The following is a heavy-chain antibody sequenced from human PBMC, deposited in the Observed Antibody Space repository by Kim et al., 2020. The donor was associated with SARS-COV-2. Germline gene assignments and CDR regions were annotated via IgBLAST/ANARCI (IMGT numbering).Heavy chain of an antibody. J-gene: IGHJ6*02. CDR1: GYTFTSYA. D-gene: IGHD2-2*01. V-gene: IGHV7-4-1*02. Sequence: ASVKVSCKASGYTFTSYAMNWVRQAPGQGLEWMGWINTNTGNPTYAQGFTGRFVFSLDTSVSTAYLQISSLKAEDTAVYYCARGRTSYDIVVVPDWGMDVWGQGTTVTVSS. CDR3: ARGRTSYDIVVVPDWGMDV. CDR2: INTNTGNP.